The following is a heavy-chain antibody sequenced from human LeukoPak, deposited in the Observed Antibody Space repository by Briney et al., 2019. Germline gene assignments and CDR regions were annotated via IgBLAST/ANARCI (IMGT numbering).Heavy chain of an antibody. Sequence: SVKVSCKASGGTFSSYAISWVRQAPGQGLEWMGRIIPIFGTANYAQKFQGRVTITTDESTSTAYMELSSLRSEDTAVYYCARLARVRDGARPRPGWFDPWGQGTLVTVSS. CDR3: ARLARVRDGARPRPGWFDP. V-gene: IGHV1-69*05. J-gene: IGHJ5*02. D-gene: IGHD5-18*01. CDR1: GGTFSSYA. CDR2: IIPIFGTA.